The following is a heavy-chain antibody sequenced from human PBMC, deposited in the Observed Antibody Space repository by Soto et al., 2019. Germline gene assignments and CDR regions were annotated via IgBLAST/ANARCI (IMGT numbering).Heavy chain of an antibody. D-gene: IGHD6-13*01. Sequence: EVQLVESGGGLVQPGGSLRLSCVASGFTFSSSWMSWVRQAPGKGLEWVANIKQDGSDKYYVDSVEGRFTISRDNAKNSLYLQMNSLRAEDTAVYYCAITSSFAAAVWGQGTMVIVSS. CDR2: IKQDGSDK. J-gene: IGHJ3*01. CDR1: GFTFSSSW. CDR3: AITSSFAAAV. V-gene: IGHV3-7*01.